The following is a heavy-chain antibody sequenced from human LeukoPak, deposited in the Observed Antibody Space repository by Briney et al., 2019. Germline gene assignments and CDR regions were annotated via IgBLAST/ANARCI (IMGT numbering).Heavy chain of an antibody. V-gene: IGHV3-20*04. CDR1: GFTFDDYG. J-gene: IGHJ4*02. CDR3: ARDHETDIVATIWVFGY. D-gene: IGHD5-12*01. CDR2: INWNGGST. Sequence: GGSLRLSCAASGFTFDDYGMSWVRRAPGKGLEWVSGINWNGGSTGYADSVKGRFTISRDNAKNSLYLQMNSLRAEDTAVYYCARDHETDIVATIWVFGYWGQGTLVTVSS.